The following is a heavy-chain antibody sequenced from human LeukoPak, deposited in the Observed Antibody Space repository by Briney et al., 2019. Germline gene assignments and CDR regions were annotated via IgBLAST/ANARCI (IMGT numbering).Heavy chain of an antibody. J-gene: IGHJ4*02. CDR2: ISSSSSTI. CDR1: GFTFSSYS. V-gene: IGHV3-48*01. D-gene: IGHD3-3*01. Sequence: GGSLRLSCAASGFTFSSYSMNWVRQAPGKGLEWVSYISSSSSTIYYADSVKGRFTISRDNAKNSLYLQMNSLRAEDTAVYYCAKGSRSIFGVVITLYYFDYWGQGTLVTVSS. CDR3: AKGSRSIFGVVITLYYFDY.